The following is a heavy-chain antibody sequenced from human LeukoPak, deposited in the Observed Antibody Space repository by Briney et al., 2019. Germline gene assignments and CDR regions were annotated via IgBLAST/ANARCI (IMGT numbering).Heavy chain of an antibody. J-gene: IGHJ4*02. CDR2: INPNSGDT. V-gene: IGHV1-2*02. D-gene: IGHD3-16*01. CDR1: GYTFTGYY. CDR3: ARLKTYPVGARYFDQ. Sequence: ASVKVSCKASGYTFTGYYMHWVRQAPGQGLEWMGWINPNSGDTNYAQKFQGRVTMTTDTSTSTVYMELRSLRSDDTAVYYCARLKTYPVGARYFDQWGQGTLVTVSS.